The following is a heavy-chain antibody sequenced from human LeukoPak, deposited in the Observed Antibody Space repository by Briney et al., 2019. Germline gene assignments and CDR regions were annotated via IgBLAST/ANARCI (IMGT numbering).Heavy chain of an antibody. J-gene: IGHJ4*02. D-gene: IGHD6-6*01. CDR2: ISYDGSNK. CDR3: AKNPYPHDPRPCDY. CDR1: GFTFSSYG. V-gene: IGHV3-30*18. Sequence: GGSLRLSCAASGFTFSSYGMHWVRQAPGKGLEWVAVISYDGSNKYYADSVKGRFTISRDNSKNTLYLQMNSLRAEDTAVYYCAKNPYPHDPRPCDYWGQGTLVTVSS.